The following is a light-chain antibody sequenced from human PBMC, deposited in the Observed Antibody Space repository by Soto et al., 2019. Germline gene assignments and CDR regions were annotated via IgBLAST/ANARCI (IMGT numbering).Light chain of an antibody. CDR2: GTS. Sequence: EIVLTQSPGTLSLSPGERATLSCRASQSVSSSYLAWYQQKPGQAPRLLIYGTSGRATGIPDRFSGSGSGTDFTITISRLEPEEFAVYYCQQYGRSPPVTFGQGTRLEIK. CDR1: QSVSSSY. V-gene: IGKV3-20*01. CDR3: QQYGRSPPVT. J-gene: IGKJ5*01.